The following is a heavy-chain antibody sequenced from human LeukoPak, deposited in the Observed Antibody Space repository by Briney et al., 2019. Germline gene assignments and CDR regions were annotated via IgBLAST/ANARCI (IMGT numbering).Heavy chain of an antibody. Sequence: GGSLRLSCAASGFTFSDHYIDWVRQAPGKGLEWVSSISSSSSYIYYADSVKGRFTISRDNAKNSLCLQMNSLRAEDTAVYYCARDNYDYGDYGSYYGMDVWGQGTTVTVS. CDR3: ARDNYDYGDYGSYYGMDV. CDR2: ISSSSSYI. CDR1: GFTFSDHY. V-gene: IGHV3-21*01. D-gene: IGHD4-17*01. J-gene: IGHJ6*02.